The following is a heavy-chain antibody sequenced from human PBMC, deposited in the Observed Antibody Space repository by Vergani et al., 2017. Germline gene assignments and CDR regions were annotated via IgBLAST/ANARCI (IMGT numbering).Heavy chain of an antibody. D-gene: IGHD1-14*01. J-gene: IGHJ6*02. CDR1: GFTVGTNY. V-gene: IGHV3-66*02. CDR2: IYSGGST. CDR3: ARDPLQNPPGHQDV. Sequence: QLVESGGGLVQPGGSLRLSCEASGFTVGTNYMSWVRLIPGKGLECVSFIYSGGSTHYADSVKGRFTVPRDTSKNTVSLQMKSLKTEDTGVYYCARDPLQNPPGHQDVWGHGTTVIVSS.